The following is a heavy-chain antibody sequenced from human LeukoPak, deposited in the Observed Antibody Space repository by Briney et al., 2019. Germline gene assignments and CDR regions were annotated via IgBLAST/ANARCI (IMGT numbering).Heavy chain of an antibody. D-gene: IGHD6-13*01. V-gene: IGHV4-4*07. J-gene: IGHJ5*02. Sequence: PSETLSLTCTVSGGSISSYYWSWIRQPAGKGLEWIGRIYTSGSTNYNPSLKSRVTMSVDTSKNQFSLKLSSVTAADTAVYYCARGGSIAAAGTSTWFDPWGQGTLVTVSS. CDR1: GGSISSYY. CDR2: IYTSGST. CDR3: ARGGSIAAAGTSTWFDP.